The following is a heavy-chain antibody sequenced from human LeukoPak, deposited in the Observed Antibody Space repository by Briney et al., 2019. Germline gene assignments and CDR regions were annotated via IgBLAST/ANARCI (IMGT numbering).Heavy chain of an antibody. CDR3: ARIYGSGMAARFDP. J-gene: IGHJ5*02. D-gene: IGHD3-10*01. CDR2: IYYSGST. V-gene: IGHV4-59*08. CDR1: GGSISSYY. Sequence: SETLSLTCTVSGGSISSYYWSWIRQPPGKGLEWIGYIYYSGSTYYNPSLKSRVTISVDTSKDQFSLKLSSVTAADTAVYYCARIYGSGMAARFDPWGQGTLVTVSS.